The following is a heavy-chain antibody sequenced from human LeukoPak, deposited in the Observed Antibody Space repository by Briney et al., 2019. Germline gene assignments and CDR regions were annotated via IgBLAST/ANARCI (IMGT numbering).Heavy chain of an antibody. CDR3: AKILSTTAAGTGRAGYFDY. CDR2: IKQGGSEK. Sequence: PGGSLRLSCAASGFTFSSYWMSWVRQAPGKGLEWVANIKQGGSEKYYVDSVKGRFTISRDNAKNSLYLQMNSLRAEDTAVYYCAKILSTTAAGTGRAGYFDYWGQGTLVTVSS. D-gene: IGHD6-13*01. V-gene: IGHV3-7*01. J-gene: IGHJ4*02. CDR1: GFTFSSYW.